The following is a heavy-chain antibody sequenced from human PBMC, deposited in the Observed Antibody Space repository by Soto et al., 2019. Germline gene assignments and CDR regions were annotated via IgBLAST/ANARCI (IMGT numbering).Heavy chain of an antibody. Sequence: QVQLVQSGAEVKKPGSSVKVSCKTSGVSFNNNGIGWARQAPGHGLEWMGGVSPPFRTSNYARKFQGRISITADASTGTVNMELSSLTSEDTAQYYCARVLYYGSGSHSPYGMDVWGQGTTVTVSS. V-gene: IGHV1-69*01. D-gene: IGHD3-10*01. CDR3: ARVLYYGSGSHSPYGMDV. CDR2: VSPPFRTS. CDR1: GVSFNNNG. J-gene: IGHJ6*02.